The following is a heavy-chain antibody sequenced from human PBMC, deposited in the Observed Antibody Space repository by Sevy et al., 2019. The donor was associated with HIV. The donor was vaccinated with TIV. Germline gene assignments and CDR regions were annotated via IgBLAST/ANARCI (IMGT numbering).Heavy chain of an antibody. Sequence: ASVKVSCKVSGHTLTELSIHWVRQAPGKGLEWIGGFHVEDAETIYAQKFQGRVTMTEDTSADTAYMELSSLRSEDTAVYYCAKMSRDFWSGFEYWGQGTLVTVSS. V-gene: IGHV1-24*01. J-gene: IGHJ4*02. D-gene: IGHD3-3*01. CDR3: AKMSRDFWSGFEY. CDR1: GHTLTELS. CDR2: FHVEDAET.